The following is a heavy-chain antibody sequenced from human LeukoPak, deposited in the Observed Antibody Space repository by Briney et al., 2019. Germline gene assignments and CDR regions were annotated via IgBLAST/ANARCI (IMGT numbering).Heavy chain of an antibody. D-gene: IGHD3-22*01. J-gene: IGHJ4*02. Sequence: SETLSLTCTVSGASISSGVYYWSWIRQHPGKGLEWIGYIYYSGSTYYNPSLKSRVTISVDTSKNQFSLWLSSVTAADTAVYYCARLETYDSTLDYWGQGTLVTVSS. CDR2: IYYSGST. CDR1: GASISSGVYY. CDR3: ARLETYDSTLDY. V-gene: IGHV4-30-4*08.